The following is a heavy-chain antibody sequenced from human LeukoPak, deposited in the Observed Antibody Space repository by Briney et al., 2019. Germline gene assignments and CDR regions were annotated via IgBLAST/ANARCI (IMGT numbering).Heavy chain of an antibody. V-gene: IGHV3-30*04. CDR3: ARERSYGDKDY. D-gene: IGHD5-18*01. CDR1: GFTFSSYA. J-gene: IGHJ4*02. CDR2: ISYDGSNK. Sequence: GGSLRLSCAASGFTFSSYAMHWVRQAPGKGLEWVAVISYDGSNKYYADSVKGRFTISRDNSKNALYLQMNSLRAEDTAVYYRARERSYGDKDYWGQGTLVTVSS.